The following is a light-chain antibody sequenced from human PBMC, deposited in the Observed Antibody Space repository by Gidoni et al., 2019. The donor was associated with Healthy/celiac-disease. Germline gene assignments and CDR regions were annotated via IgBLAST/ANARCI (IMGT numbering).Light chain of an antibody. CDR3: QQSYSTPGT. CDR1: QSISSY. Sequence: DIQMTQSPSSLSASVGDRVTITCRASQSISSYLNWYQQKPGKAHKLLIYAASSLQSGVPSRFSGSGSGTDFTLTISSLQPEDFATYYCQQSYSTPGTCXQXTKLEIK. V-gene: IGKV1-39*01. CDR2: AAS. J-gene: IGKJ2*02.